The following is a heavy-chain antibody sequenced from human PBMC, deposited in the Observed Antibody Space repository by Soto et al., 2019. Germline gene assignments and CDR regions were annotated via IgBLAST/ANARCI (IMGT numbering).Heavy chain of an antibody. V-gene: IGHV3-74*01. D-gene: IGHD6-19*01. J-gene: IGHJ4*02. Sequence: EVQLVESGGGVVQPGGSLRLSCAASDFTFSNYWMYWVRQAPGKGLVWVSRIKNDGRSTSYAHSVEGRFTISRDNTKNTLYLQMKLLRGEDTAVYYCARSPSSGWYYFDYWGQGALVTVSS. CDR2: IKNDGRST. CDR3: ARSPSSGWYYFDY. CDR1: DFTFSNYW.